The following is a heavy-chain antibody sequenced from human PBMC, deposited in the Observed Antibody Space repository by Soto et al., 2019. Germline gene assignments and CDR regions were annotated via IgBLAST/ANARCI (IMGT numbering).Heavy chain of an antibody. Sequence: SLILSCAASGFTFSPYGMHWVRQAPGKGLERGTAMSYHVNKNYYADSLKRRLTISTDNSKNTLYLEMNSLRADDTAVYYCARELRPYGDYDTYSYGVVLWGEGATVTVSS. CDR3: ARELRPYGDYDTYSYGVVL. CDR1: GFTFSPYG. J-gene: IGHJ6*04. V-gene: IGHV3-30*03. CDR2: MSYHVNKN. D-gene: IGHD4-17*01.